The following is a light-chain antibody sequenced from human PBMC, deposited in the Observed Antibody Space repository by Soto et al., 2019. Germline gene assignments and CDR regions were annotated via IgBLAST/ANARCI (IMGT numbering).Light chain of an antibody. CDR3: QQSFTTPRT. J-gene: IGKJ1*01. Sequence: DIQMTQSPSSLSASVGDRVTITCRASQSIANYLNWYQQRPGKAPKLLIYGASTLHSGVPSNFSGSGSGIDFTLTISGLQLEDFATYYCQQSFTTPRTFGQGTKVDIK. CDR1: QSIANY. V-gene: IGKV1-39*01. CDR2: GAS.